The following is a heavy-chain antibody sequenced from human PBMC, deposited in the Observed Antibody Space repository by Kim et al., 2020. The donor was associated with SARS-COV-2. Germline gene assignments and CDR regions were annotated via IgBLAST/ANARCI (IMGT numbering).Heavy chain of an antibody. D-gene: IGHD3-9*01. CDR1: GFTFSSYS. CDR2: ISSSSYI. Sequence: GGSLRLSCAASGFTFSSYSMNWVRQAPGKGLEWVSSISSSSYIYYADSVKGRFTISRDNAKNSLYLQMNSLRAEDTAVYYCARRSTYYDILTGYYDDAFDIWGQGTMVTVSS. V-gene: IGHV3-21*01. CDR3: ARRSTYYDILTGYYDDAFDI. J-gene: IGHJ3*02.